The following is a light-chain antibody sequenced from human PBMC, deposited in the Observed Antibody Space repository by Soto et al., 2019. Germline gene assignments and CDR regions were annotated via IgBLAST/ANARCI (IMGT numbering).Light chain of an antibody. CDR1: SGHSDYA. CDR2: VTSDGSH. CDR3: QAWGTGGV. V-gene: IGLV4-69*01. J-gene: IGLJ3*02. Sequence: QPVLTQSPSASASPGASVKLTCTLSSGHSDYAIAWHQQQPEKGPRYLMKVTSDGSHTKGDGIPDRFSGSSSGADRYLTIPSLRSDDEADHYCQAWGTGGVFGGGTKLTVL.